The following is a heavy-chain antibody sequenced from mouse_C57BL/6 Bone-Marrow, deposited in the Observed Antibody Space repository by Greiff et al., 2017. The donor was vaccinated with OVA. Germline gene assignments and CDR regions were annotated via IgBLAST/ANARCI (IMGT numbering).Heavy chain of an antibody. Sequence: EVQLVESGGGLVQPGGSLSLSCAASGFTFTDYYMSWVRQPPGQALGWLGFIRNKANGYTTEYSASVKGRFTISRDNSPNILYLQMNALRAEDSATYYCARSYYSKPDFDYWGQGTTLTVST. J-gene: IGHJ2*01. CDR1: GFTFTDYY. D-gene: IGHD2-5*01. CDR2: IRNKANGYTT. CDR3: ARSYYSKPDFDY. V-gene: IGHV7-3*01.